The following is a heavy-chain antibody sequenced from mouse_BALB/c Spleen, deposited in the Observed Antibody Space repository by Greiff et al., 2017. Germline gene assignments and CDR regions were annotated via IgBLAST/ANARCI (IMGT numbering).Heavy chain of an antibody. CDR3: AARGAMDY. V-gene: IGHV5-6-3*01. CDR1: GFTFSSYG. J-gene: IGHJ4*01. Sequence: EVMLVESGGGLVQPGGSLKLSCAASGFTFSSYGMSWVRQTPDKRLELVATINSNGGSTYYPDSVKGRFTISRDNAKNTLYLQMSSLKSEDTAMYYCAARGAMDYWGQGTSVTVSS. CDR2: INSNGGST.